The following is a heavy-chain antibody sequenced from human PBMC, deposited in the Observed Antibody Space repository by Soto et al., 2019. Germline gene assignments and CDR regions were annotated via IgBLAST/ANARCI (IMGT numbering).Heavy chain of an antibody. D-gene: IGHD2-2*01. Sequence: GGSLRLSCSASGFSFSDYCMTWVRQAPGKGLEWISYISGSGTNIYYAESVEGRFTISRDNARNSVHLQMNDLRGGDTARYSCAKMSSTDFYDPVFFWGQGTLVTVSS. CDR1: GFSFSDYC. J-gene: IGHJ4*02. V-gene: IGHV3-11*01. CDR3: AKMSSTDFYDPVFF. CDR2: ISGSGTNI.